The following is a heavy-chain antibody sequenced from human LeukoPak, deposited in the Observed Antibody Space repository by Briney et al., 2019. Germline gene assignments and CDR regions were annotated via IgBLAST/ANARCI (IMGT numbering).Heavy chain of an antibody. CDR3: AKAPYSSGWYDYFDY. J-gene: IGHJ4*02. Sequence: GGSLRLSCAGSGFTFSSYAMRWVRQAPGKGLEWVSAISGSGGSTYYADSVKGRFTISRDNSKNTLYLQMNSLRAEDTAVYYCAKAPYSSGWYDYFDYWGQGTLVTVSS. D-gene: IGHD6-19*01. CDR2: ISGSGGST. V-gene: IGHV3-23*01. CDR1: GFTFSSYA.